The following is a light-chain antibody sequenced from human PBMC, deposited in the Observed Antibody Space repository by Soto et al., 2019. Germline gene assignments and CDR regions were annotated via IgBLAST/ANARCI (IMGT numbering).Light chain of an antibody. CDR2: DAS. CDR1: QNVNNW. V-gene: IGKV1-5*01. Sequence: DIQMTQFPSALSASVGDRVTITCRASQNVNNWLAWYQHKPGKAPQLLIYDASVLETGVPSRFSGSGSGTEFTLAISGLQSDDFSAYYCQQYHSYWTFGQGTKVDIK. J-gene: IGKJ1*01. CDR3: QQYHSYWT.